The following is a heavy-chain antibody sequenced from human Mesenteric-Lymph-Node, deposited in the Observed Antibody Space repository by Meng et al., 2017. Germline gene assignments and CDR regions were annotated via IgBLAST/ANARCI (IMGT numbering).Heavy chain of an antibody. D-gene: IGHD6-13*01. V-gene: IGHV4-4*02. CDR3: ARVAAAGNEWFDP. CDR1: CGAITTIHC. CDR2: IHHSGST. J-gene: IGHJ5*02. Sequence: LRDPGPCLSTPCWSLSLPCAVSCGAITTIHCCVSVSPPPGKELVWIGKIHHSGSTIYNPSLKSRVTISVDKSKNQFSLKLSSVTAADTAVYYCARVAAAGNEWFDPWGQGTLFTVSS.